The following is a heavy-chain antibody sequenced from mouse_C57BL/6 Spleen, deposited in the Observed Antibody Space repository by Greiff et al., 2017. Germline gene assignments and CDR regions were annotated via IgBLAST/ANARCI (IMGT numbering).Heavy chain of an antibody. CDR1: GYTFTSYW. D-gene: IGHD1-1*01. CDR3: ARKSCGSGSWFDY. CDR2: IYPGSGST. J-gene: IGHJ2*03. Sequence: QVQLQQPGAELVKPGASVKMSCKASGYTFTSYWITWVKQRPGQGLEWIGDIYPGSGSTNYNEKFKSKATLTVDTSSSTAYMQLSSLTSEDSAVYYCARKSCGSGSWFDYWGQGTSVTVSA. V-gene: IGHV1-55*01.